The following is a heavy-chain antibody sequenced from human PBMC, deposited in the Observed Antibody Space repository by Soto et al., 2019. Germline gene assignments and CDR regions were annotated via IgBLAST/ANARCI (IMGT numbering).Heavy chain of an antibody. CDR2: INHSGSP. J-gene: IGHJ6*02. Sequence: QVQLQQWGAGLLKPSETLSLTCAVYGGSFSGYYWSWIRQPPGKGLEWIGEINHSGSPNYNPSLKSRVTISVDPSKNPFSLKLSSVTAAETAVYYCARGKGLYYYFYGMDVWGQGTTVTVSS. CDR1: GGSFSGYY. V-gene: IGHV4-34*01. CDR3: ARGKGLYYYFYGMDV.